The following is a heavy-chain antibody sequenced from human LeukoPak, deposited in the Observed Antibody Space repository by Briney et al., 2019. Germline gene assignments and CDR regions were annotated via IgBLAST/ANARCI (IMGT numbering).Heavy chain of an antibody. CDR3: ARHLPGIAAADPSGYFDY. V-gene: IGHV4-38-2*01. CDR2: IYHSGST. J-gene: IGHJ4*02. D-gene: IGHD6-13*01. CDR1: GYSISSGYY. Sequence: PSETLSLTCAVSGYSISSGYYWGWIRQPPGKGLEWIGSIYHSGSTYYNPSLNSRVTISVDTSKNQFSLKLSSVTAADTAVYYCARHLPGIAAADPSGYFDYWGQGTLVTVSS.